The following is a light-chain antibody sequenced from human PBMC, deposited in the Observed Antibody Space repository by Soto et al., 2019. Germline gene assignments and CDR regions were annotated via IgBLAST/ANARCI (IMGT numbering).Light chain of an antibody. CDR2: GAS. J-gene: IGKJ4*01. V-gene: IGKV3-20*01. CDR3: QQYGRSSLT. CDR1: QSISSSY. Sequence: EIVLTQSPGTLSLSPWERATLSCRASQSISSSYLAWYQQKPGQAPRLLIYGASNKATGIPDGFRGSGSGTDFTLTISRLEPEDFAVYYCQQYGRSSLTFGGGTKVDIK.